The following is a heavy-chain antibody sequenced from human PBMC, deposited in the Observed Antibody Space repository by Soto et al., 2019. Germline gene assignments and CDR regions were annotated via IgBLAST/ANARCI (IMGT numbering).Heavy chain of an antibody. CDR3: ARVLRSLGVFGD. CDR1: GYTFTNYG. J-gene: IGHJ4*02. CDR2: ISPVNGNT. V-gene: IGHV1-18*01. Sequence: QVQLVQSGAEMKKPGASVKVSCKASGYTFTNYGITWVRQAPGQGLEWMGWISPVNGNTHYAQKFQGRVTLTTDTPTSTVNLELRSLASDDPAIYFCARVLRSLGVFGDCGQGSMVTVAS. D-gene: IGHD1-26*01.